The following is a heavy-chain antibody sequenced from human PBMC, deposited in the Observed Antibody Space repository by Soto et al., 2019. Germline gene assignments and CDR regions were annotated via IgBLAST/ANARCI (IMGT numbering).Heavy chain of an antibody. V-gene: IGHV3-23*01. D-gene: IGHD6-13*01. J-gene: IGHJ4*02. Sequence: GGSLRLSCAASGFTFSSYAMSWVRQAPGKGLEWVSAISGSGGSTYYADSVKGRFTISRDNSKNTLYLQMNSLRAEDTAVYYCAKWGYGSSWHRGEYYFDYWGQGTLVTVSS. CDR1: GFTFSSYA. CDR2: ISGSGGST. CDR3: AKWGYGSSWHRGEYYFDY.